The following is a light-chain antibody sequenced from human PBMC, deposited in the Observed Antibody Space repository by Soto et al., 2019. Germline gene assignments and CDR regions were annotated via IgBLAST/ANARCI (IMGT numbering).Light chain of an antibody. CDR1: SSDVGGYNY. V-gene: IGLV2-8*01. CDR2: EVS. CDR3: SSYAGSNNLGV. J-gene: IGLJ1*01. Sequence: QSVRTQPPSASGAPGQAGTISCTGTSSDVGGYNYVSWYQQHPGKAPKLMIYEVSKRPSGVPDRFSGSKSGNTASLTVSGLQAEDEADYYCSSYAGSNNLGVFGTGTRVNVL.